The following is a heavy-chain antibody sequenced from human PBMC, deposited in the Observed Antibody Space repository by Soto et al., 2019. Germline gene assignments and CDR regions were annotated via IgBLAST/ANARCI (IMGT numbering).Heavy chain of an antibody. J-gene: IGHJ4*02. V-gene: IGHV4-59*01. D-gene: IGHD3-22*01. Sequence: SETLSLTCTVSGGSISSYYWSWIRQPPGKGLEWIGYIYYSGSTNYNPSLKSRVTISVDTSKNQFSLKLSSVTAADTAVYYCARGYEDYYDSSGYYYGGYYFDYWGQGTLVTVSS. CDR2: IYYSGST. CDR1: GGSISSYY. CDR3: ARGYEDYYDSSGYYYGGYYFDY.